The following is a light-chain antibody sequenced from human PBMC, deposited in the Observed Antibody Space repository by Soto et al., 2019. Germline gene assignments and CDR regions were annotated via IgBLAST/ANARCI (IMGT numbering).Light chain of an antibody. CDR1: ESVSNNY. Sequence: IVLTQSPCTLSLSPGERATLSCRASESVSNNYLAWYQQKPGQAPRLLIYGASNRATGIPARFSGSGSGTDFTLTISSLEPEDFAVYYCQQRSNWPPEITFGQGTRLE. CDR2: GAS. V-gene: IGKV3-11*01. J-gene: IGKJ5*01. CDR3: QQRSNWPPEIT.